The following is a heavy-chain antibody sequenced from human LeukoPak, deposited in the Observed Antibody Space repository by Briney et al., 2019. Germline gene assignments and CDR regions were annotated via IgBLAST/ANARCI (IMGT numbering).Heavy chain of an antibody. CDR2: ISSSSSNI. D-gene: IGHD2-2*01. CDR1: GFTFSDCS. V-gene: IGHV3-21*01. J-gene: IGHJ4*02. Sequence: GGSLRLSCAASGFTFSDCSMNWVRQAPGKGLEWVSSISSSSSNIYYADSVKGRFTISRDNAKDSLYLEMNSLRAEDTAVYYCARACARTNCYTGDWGQGTLVTVSS. CDR3: ARACARTNCYTGD.